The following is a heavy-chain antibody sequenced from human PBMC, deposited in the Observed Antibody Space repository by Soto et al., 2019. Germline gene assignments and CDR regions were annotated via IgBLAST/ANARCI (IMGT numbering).Heavy chain of an antibody. CDR1: GGSFSGYQ. J-gene: IGHJ6*03. D-gene: IGHD3-10*01. V-gene: IGHV4-34*01. CDR3: ARGVILWFGELSRRGGYYYYKDV. Sequence: QVQLQQWGAGLLKPSETLSLTCAVYGGSFSGYQWTWIRQTPGKGLEWIGEINDTGNINYNPSLKSRVTIFIDTPKKQISLELSSVNAADTAVYYCARGVILWFGELSRRGGYYYYKDVWGKGTTVTVSS. CDR2: INDTGNI.